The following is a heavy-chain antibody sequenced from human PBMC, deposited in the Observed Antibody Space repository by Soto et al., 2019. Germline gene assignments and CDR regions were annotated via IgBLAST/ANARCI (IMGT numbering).Heavy chain of an antibody. V-gene: IGHV3-48*02. J-gene: IGHJ4*02. D-gene: IGHD3-22*01. CDR2: ISTSSSTI. CDR3: ARGGPDYYGSRYFDY. Sequence: EVQLVESGGGLVQPGGSLRLSCAASGFTFSTYSMNWVRQAPGKGLEWVSYISTSSSTIYYADSVKGRFTISRDNATSPLYLQMNSLRDEDTAVYYCARGGPDYYGSRYFDYWGQGTLVTVSS. CDR1: GFTFSTYS.